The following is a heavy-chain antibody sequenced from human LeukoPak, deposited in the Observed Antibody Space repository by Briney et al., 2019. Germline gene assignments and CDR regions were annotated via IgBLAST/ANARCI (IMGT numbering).Heavy chain of an antibody. CDR1: GFTFSSYA. D-gene: IGHD1-1*01. CDR2: LSGSGVST. Sequence: GGSLRLSCAASGFTFSSYAMSWVRQAPGKGLEWVSALSGSGVSTYYADSVKGRFTISRDNARSTVYLHMNSLRADDAALYYCATKRGNHQERVSFDYWGQGTLVTVSS. V-gene: IGHV3-23*01. J-gene: IGHJ4*02. CDR3: ATKRGNHQERVSFDY.